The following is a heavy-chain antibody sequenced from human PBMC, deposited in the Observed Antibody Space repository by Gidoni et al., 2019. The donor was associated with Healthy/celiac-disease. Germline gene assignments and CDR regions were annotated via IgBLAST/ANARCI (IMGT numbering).Heavy chain of an antibody. V-gene: IGHV4-39*01. CDR3: ARHAPRGYCSGGSCDGYWFDP. J-gene: IGHJ5*02. D-gene: IGHD2-15*01. CDR2: IHYSGST. Sequence: QLQLQESGPGLVQPSETLSLTCTVSGGSIRSSSYYWGWIRQPPGKGLEWIGSIHYSGSTYSNPSLKSRVTISVDTSKNQFSLKLSSVTAADTAVYYCARHAPRGYCSGGSCDGYWFDPWGQGTLVTVSS. CDR1: GGSIRSSSYY.